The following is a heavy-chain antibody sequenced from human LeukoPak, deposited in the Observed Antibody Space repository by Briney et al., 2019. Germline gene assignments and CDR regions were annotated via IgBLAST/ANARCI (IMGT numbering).Heavy chain of an antibody. CDR2: IWYDGSNK. J-gene: IGHJ4*02. Sequence: GGSLRLSCAASGFTFSSYGMHWVRQAPGKGPEWVAVIWYDGSNKYYADSVKGRFTISRDNSKNTLYLQMNSLRAEDTAVYYCARDLILPHYYDSSGYPDYWGQGTLVTVSS. CDR1: GFTFSSYG. CDR3: ARDLILPHYYDSSGYPDY. D-gene: IGHD3-22*01. V-gene: IGHV3-33*01.